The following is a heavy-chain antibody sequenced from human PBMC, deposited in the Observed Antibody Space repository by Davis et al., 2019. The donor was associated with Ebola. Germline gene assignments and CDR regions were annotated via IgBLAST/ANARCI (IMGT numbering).Heavy chain of an antibody. Sequence: ASVKVSCKASGGTFSSYGISWVRQAPGQGPDWMGWINPHSGGTNYAQKFQDRVTMTRDTSITTAHMELSRLKSDDTAMYYCTRRLFGDWFDPWGQGTLVTVSS. V-gene: IGHV1-2*02. J-gene: IGHJ5*02. CDR2: INPHSGGT. CDR3: TRRLFGDWFDP. CDR1: GGTFSSYG. D-gene: IGHD3-10*01.